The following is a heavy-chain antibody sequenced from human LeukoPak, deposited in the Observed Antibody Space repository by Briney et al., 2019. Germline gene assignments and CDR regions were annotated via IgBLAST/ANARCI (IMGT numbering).Heavy chain of an antibody. CDR3: ARDSDFWSGYYGMFDY. D-gene: IGHD3-3*01. CDR1: GFTFSSYS. V-gene: IGHV3-21*01. J-gene: IGHJ4*02. Sequence: GGSLRLSCAASGFTFSSYSMNWVRQAPGKGLEWVSSISSSSSYIYYADSVKGRFTISRDNAKNSPYLQMNSLRAEDTAVYYCARDSDFWSGYYGMFDYWGQGTLVTVSS. CDR2: ISSSSSYI.